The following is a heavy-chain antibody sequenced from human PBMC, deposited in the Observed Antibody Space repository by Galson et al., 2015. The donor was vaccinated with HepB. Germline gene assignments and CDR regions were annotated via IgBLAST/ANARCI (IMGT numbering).Heavy chain of an antibody. CDR1: GYTFTSYG. J-gene: IGHJ6*02. CDR2: ISAYSGNT. V-gene: IGHV1-18*04. Sequence: SVKVSCKASGYTFTSYGISWVRQAPGQGLEWMGWISAYSGNTNYAQKLQGRVTMTTDTSTSTAYMELRSLRSDDTAVYYCARFRNYERFKVESNYYYYGMDVWGQGTTVTVSS. CDR3: ARFRNYERFKVESNYYYYGMDV. D-gene: IGHD1-7*01.